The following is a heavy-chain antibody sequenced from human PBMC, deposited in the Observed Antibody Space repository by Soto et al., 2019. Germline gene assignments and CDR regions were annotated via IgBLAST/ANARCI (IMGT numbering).Heavy chain of an antibody. D-gene: IGHD2-2*01. V-gene: IGHV3-48*01. Sequence: TGGSLRLSCAASGFTFSNDAMSWVRQAPGKGLEWVSYISSGSSTIYYADSVKGRFTISRDNAKNSLYLQMDSLRAEDTAVYYATRSAYMDVWGTGTTVTVSS. CDR1: GFTFSNDA. CDR3: TRSAYMDV. J-gene: IGHJ6*03. CDR2: ISSGSSTI.